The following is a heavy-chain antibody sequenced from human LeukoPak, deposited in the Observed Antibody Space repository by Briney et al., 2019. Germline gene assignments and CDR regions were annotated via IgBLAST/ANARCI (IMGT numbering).Heavy chain of an antibody. CDR3: ARNGDLCLEY. CDR1: GGSISSSSYY. Sequence: SETLSLTCTVSGGSISSSSYYWGWIRQPPGKGLEWIGSIYYSGSTYYNPSLRSRVTISVDKSENQFSLKLSSVTAADTAVYYCARNGDLCLEYWGQGALVTVSS. V-gene: IGHV4-39*07. D-gene: IGHD4-17*01. CDR2: IYYSGST. J-gene: IGHJ4*02.